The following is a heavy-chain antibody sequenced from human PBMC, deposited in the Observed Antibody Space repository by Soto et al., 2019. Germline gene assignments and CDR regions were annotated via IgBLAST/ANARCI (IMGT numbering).Heavy chain of an antibody. V-gene: IGHV3-30*18. D-gene: IGHD2-15*01. CDR2: ISYDGSNK. CDR3: AKDGELVPAIDY. CDR1: GFTFSSYG. Sequence: GSLRLSCAASGFTFSSYGMHWVRQAPGKGLEWVAVISYDGSNKYYADSVKGRFTISRDNSKNTLYLQMNSLRAEDTAVYYCAKDGELVPAIDYWGQGTLVTVSS. J-gene: IGHJ4*02.